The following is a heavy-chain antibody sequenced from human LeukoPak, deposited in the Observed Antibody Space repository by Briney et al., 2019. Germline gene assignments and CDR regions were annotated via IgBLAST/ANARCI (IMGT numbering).Heavy chain of an antibody. V-gene: IGHV1-18*01. CDR2: ISAYNGNT. CDR3: ARDSRRGYSYGYDY. CDR1: GYTFSSYG. D-gene: IGHD5-18*01. Sequence: ASVKVSCKASGYTFSSYGITWVRQAPGQGLEWMGWISAYNGNTNYAQKIQDRVTMTTDTYTSTAYMELRRLRADDTAVYYCARDSRRGYSYGYDYWGQGTLVTVSS. J-gene: IGHJ4*02.